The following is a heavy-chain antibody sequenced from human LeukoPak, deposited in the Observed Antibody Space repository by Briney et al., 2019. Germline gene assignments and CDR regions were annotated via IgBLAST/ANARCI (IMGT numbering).Heavy chain of an antibody. J-gene: IGHJ6*04. V-gene: IGHV3-74*01. D-gene: IGHD3-10*02. CDR2: IKRDGSSP. CDR3: AELGITMIGGA. Sequence: GGSLRLSCAASGFTFSSYWMHWIRHAPGKGLVWVSRIKRDGSSPAYADSVKGRFTISRDNAKNTLYLQMNSLRAEDTAVYYCAELGITMIGGAWGKGTTVTISS. CDR1: GFTFSSYW.